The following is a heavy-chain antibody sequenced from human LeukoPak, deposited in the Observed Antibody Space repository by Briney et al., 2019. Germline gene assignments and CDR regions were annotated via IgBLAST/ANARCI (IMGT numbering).Heavy chain of an antibody. D-gene: IGHD3-3*01. V-gene: IGHV1-46*01. J-gene: IGHJ2*01. CDR1: GYTFTSYF. CDR3: AKASYDFWSGYSRSCYFDF. CDR2: INPSGGST. Sequence: GASVKVSCKASGYTFTSYFMHWVRQAPGEGLEWMGIINPSGGSTSYAQKFQGRVTMTRDTSTSTVYMELSRLRSEDTAVYYCAKASYDFWSGYSRSCYFDFWGRGTLVTVSS.